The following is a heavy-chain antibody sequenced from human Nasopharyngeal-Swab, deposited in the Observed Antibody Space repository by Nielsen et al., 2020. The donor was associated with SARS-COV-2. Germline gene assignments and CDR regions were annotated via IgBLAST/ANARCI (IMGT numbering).Heavy chain of an antibody. CDR1: GYSFIDYW. Sequence: KVSCKVSGYSFIDYWIGWVRQMPGRGLEWMGIIYPGDSDTRYNPSFQGQVTISADNSISTAYLQWGSLKASDSAMYYCARPLAAASYYFDYWGQGTLVPSPQ. V-gene: IGHV5-51*01. J-gene: IGHJ4*02. CDR2: IYPGDSDT. CDR3: ARPLAAASYYFDY. D-gene: IGHD6-25*01.